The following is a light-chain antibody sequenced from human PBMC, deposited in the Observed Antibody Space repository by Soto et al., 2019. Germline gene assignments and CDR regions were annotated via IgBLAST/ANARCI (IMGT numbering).Light chain of an antibody. CDR3: QQYNSYWT. J-gene: IGKJ1*01. CDR2: DAS. CDR1: QSISSW. V-gene: IGKV1-5*01. Sequence: DIQMTQSPSTLSASVGDRVTITCRASQSISSWLAWYQQKPGKAPKLLIYDASSLESGVPSRFSGSGSGTEFTLTISSLQPDDFATYYCQQYNSYWTFGQRTKGISN.